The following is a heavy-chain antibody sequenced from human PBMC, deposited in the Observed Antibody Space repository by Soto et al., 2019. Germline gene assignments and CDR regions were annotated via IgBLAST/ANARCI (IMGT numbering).Heavy chain of an antibody. J-gene: IGHJ4*02. CDR2: INAGNGNT. CDR1: GYTFTSYA. V-gene: IGHV1-3*01. CDR3: ERVDYDAPNSFDY. Sequence: QVQLVQSGAEVKKPGASVKVSCKASGYTFTSYAMRWVRQAPGQRLEWMGWINAGNGNTKYSQKFQGRVTITRDTSASTAYMELSSLRSEDTAVYYCERVDYDAPNSFDYWGQGTLVTVSS. D-gene: IGHD4-17*01.